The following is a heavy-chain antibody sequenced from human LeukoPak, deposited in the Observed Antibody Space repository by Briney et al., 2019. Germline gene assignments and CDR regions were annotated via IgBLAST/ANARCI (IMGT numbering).Heavy chain of an antibody. J-gene: IGHJ4*02. CDR3: ARAWYSSSWWRLDY. Sequence: SETLSLTCTVSGGSISSGSYYWSWIRQPAGKGLEWIGRIYTGGSTNYNPSLKSRVTISVDTSKNQFSLKLSSVTAADTAVYYCARAWYSSSWWRLDYWGQGTLVTVSS. CDR2: IYTGGST. V-gene: IGHV4-61*02. D-gene: IGHD6-13*01. CDR1: GGSISSGSYY.